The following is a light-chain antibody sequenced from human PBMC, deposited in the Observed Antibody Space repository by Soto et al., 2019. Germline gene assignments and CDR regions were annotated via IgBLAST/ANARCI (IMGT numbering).Light chain of an antibody. V-gene: IGLV2-14*01. CDR2: DVS. Sequence: QSVLTQPASVSGSPGQSITISCTGTSSDVGGYNYVSWYQQYPGKAPKFMIYDVSNRPSGVSNRFSGSKSGNTASLTISGLQAEDEADYYCSSYTSSSTQVFGTGTKVTDL. J-gene: IGLJ1*01. CDR3: SSYTSSSTQV. CDR1: SSDVGGYNY.